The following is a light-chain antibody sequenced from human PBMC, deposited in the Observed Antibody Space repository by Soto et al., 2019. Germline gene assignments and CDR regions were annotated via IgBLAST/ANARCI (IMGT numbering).Light chain of an antibody. CDR2: KAS. Sequence: DIQMTQSPSTLSASVGDRITITCRASESISSWLAWFQQKPGKAPKLLIYKASNLQSGVPSRFSGSESGTEFNLTISSLQPDDFATYYCQRYNPYSSTFGQGTKVEIK. V-gene: IGKV1-5*03. J-gene: IGKJ2*01. CDR1: ESISSW. CDR3: QRYNPYSST.